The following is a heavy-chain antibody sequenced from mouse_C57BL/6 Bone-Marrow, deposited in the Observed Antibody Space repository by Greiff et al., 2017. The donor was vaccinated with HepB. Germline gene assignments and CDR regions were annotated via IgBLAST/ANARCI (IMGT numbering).Heavy chain of an antibody. CDR2: IYPRSGNT. J-gene: IGHJ4*01. Sequence: VKLQESGAELARPGASVKLSCKASGYTFTSYGISWVKQRTGQGLEWIGEIYPRSGNTYYNEKFKGKATLTADKSSSTAYMELRSLTSEDSAVYFCAYRSSPMDYWGQGTSVTVSS. V-gene: IGHV1-81*01. CDR3: AYRSSPMDY. CDR1: GYTFTSYG.